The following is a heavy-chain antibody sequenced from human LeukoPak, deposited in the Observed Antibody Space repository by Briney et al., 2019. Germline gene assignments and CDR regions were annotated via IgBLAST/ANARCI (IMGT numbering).Heavy chain of an antibody. CDR1: GFTFSSNY. CDR3: ARERRNTAMVTALDY. V-gene: IGHV3-53*01. Sequence: PGGSLRLSCAASGFTFSSNYMSWVSQARGKGLEWVSVIYSGGSTYYADSVKGRFTISRDNSKNTLYLQMNSLRAEDTAVYYCARERRNTAMVTALDYWGQGTLVTVSS. D-gene: IGHD5-18*01. CDR2: IYSGGST. J-gene: IGHJ4*02.